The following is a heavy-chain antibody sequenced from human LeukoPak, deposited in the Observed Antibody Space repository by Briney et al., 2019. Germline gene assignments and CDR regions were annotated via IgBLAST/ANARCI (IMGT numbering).Heavy chain of an antibody. D-gene: IGHD4/OR15-4a*01. CDR2: IVPMSGIT. CDR3: TTYGGNTAEYFQC. J-gene: IGHJ1*01. V-gene: IGHV1-69*05. CDR1: GGTVRRYA. Sequence: SVKVSCKASGGTVRRYAVNWVRQAPGQGLEWMGGIVPMSGITVYAQKFQGRVTVSTDESTNTDYMEVSSLTSEDTAVYYCTTYGGNTAEYFQCWGQGTLVTVSS.